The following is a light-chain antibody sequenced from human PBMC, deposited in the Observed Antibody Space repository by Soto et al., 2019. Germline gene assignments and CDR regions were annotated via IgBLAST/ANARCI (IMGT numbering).Light chain of an antibody. CDR3: AVWDGSLSGWV. CDR1: SSNIGKNY. CDR2: KNN. Sequence: QSVLTQPPSASGTPGQRVTISCSGSSSNIGKNYVYWYQQLPGTAPKLLINKNNQRPSGVPVRFSGSKSGTSASLAISGLRSEDEADYYCAVWDGSLSGWVFGGGTKLTVL. J-gene: IGLJ3*02. V-gene: IGLV1-47*01.